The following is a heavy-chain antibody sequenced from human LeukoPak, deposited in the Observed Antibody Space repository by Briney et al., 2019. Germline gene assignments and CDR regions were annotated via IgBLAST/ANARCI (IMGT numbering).Heavy chain of an antibody. CDR2: IYYSGST. Sequence: SETLSLTCTVSGGSISSYYWSWIRQPPGKGLEWIGYIYYSGSTNYNPSLKSRVTISVDTSKNQFSLRLSSVPAADTAVYYCARHGNYYDQAFDYWGQGTLVTVSS. CDR3: ARHGNYYDQAFDY. CDR1: GGSISSYY. V-gene: IGHV4-59*08. D-gene: IGHD3-22*01. J-gene: IGHJ4*02.